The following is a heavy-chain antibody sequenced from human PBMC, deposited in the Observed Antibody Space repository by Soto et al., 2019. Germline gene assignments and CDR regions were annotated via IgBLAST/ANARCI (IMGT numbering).Heavy chain of an antibody. CDR3: AGTFTPRGSGSYYNDWYFDL. J-gene: IGHJ2*01. V-gene: IGHV4-59*08. D-gene: IGHD3-10*01. CDR1: GGSISSYY. Sequence: QVQLQESGPGLVKPSETLSLTCTVSGGSISSYYWSWIRQPPGKGLEWIGYIYYSGSTNYNPSLKSRVTISVDTSKNQFSLKLSSVTAADTAVYYCAGTFTPRGSGSYYNDWYFDLWGRGTLVTVSS. CDR2: IYYSGST.